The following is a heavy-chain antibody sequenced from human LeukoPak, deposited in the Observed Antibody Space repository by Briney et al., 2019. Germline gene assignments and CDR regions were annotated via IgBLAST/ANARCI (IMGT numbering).Heavy chain of an antibody. CDR3: ARGDRIVVVVAATRTPFFDY. CDR2: LSSDGNNK. J-gene: IGHJ4*02. D-gene: IGHD2-15*01. Sequence: GGSLRLSCAASGFTFSNYGMHWVRQAPGKGLEWVAVLSSDGNNKYSADSVKGRFTISRDNSKNTLYLQMNSLRAEDTAVYYCARGDRIVVVVAATRTPFFDYWGQGTLVTVSS. CDR1: GFTFSNYG. V-gene: IGHV3-30*03.